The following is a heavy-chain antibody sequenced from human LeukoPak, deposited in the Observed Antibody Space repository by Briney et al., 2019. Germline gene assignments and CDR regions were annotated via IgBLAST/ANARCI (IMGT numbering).Heavy chain of an antibody. D-gene: IGHD4-23*01. CDR2: INHCGST. CDR1: GGSFSVYH. Sequence: SDTLSLTCAVWGGSFSVYHGSCLREPPGRAGVGLGEINHCGSTIYHPPLEWRVTISVDTYKHQFSLALRCVTGADTAVYYCARGLPYDGNSGEWFDYWGQGTMVTVSS. V-gene: IGHV4-34*01. CDR3: ARGLPYDGNSGEWFDY. J-gene: IGHJ4*02.